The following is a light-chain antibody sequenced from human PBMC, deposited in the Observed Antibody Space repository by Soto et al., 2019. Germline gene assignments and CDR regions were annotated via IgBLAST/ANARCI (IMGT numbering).Light chain of an antibody. CDR3: SSYISSSTLYV. CDR1: SSDFGGYNY. Sequence: QSVLTQPASVSGSPGQSITISCTGTSSDFGGYNYVSWYQQHPGKAPKLMIYDVSNRPSGVSNRFSGSKSGNTASLTISGLQAEDEADYYCSSYISSSTLYVFGTGTKVTVL. CDR2: DVS. J-gene: IGLJ1*01. V-gene: IGLV2-14*01.